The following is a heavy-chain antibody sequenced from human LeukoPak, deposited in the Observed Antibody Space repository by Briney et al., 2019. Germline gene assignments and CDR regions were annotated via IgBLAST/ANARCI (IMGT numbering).Heavy chain of an antibody. CDR3: ARLRYNPKVLES. D-gene: IGHD1-14*01. CDR1: GGSISNSNYH. Sequence: SETLSLTCTVSGGSISNSNYHWGWIRQPPGKRVEWIGSIYYSGNTNYNPSLKSRVTISVDTSKNQFSLKVNSVTAADTAVYYCARLRYNPKVLESWGQGALVTVSS. CDR2: IYYSGNT. J-gene: IGHJ4*02. V-gene: IGHV4-39*01.